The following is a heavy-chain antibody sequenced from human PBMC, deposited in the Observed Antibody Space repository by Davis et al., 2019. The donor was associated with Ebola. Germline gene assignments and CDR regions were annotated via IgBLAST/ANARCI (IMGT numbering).Heavy chain of an antibody. CDR2: IYHSGST. V-gene: IGHV4-4*02. CDR1: GGSISSSNW. CDR3: ARGYYSSGWYSI. Sequence: AGSLRLSCAVSGGSISSSNWWSWVRQPPGKGLEWIGEIYHSGSTNYNPSLKSRVTISVDKSKNQFSLKLSSVTAADTAVYYCARGYYSSGWYSIWGQGTLVTVSS. D-gene: IGHD6-19*01. J-gene: IGHJ4*02.